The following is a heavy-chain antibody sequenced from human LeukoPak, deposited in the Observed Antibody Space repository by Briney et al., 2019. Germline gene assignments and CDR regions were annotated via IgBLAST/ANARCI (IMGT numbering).Heavy chain of an antibody. CDR2: MSGGGLST. CDR1: DSNIGTYA. Sequence: HTGGSLRLSCGAPDSNIGTYAVTWVRLVQGKGLEWVSDMSGGGLSTYYARSVKGRFTISRDTSKNTFYLEMNSLGADDTALYYCAKDRISGQGGAARILYYWGQGILVTVSS. J-gene: IGHJ4*02. CDR3: AKDRISGQGGAARILYY. V-gene: IGHV3-23*01. D-gene: IGHD6-6*01.